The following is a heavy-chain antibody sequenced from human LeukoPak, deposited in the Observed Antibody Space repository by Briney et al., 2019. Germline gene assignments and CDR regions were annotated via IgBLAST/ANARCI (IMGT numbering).Heavy chain of an antibody. Sequence: PGGSLRLSCAASGFTFSSYAMSWVRQAPGKGLEWVSSISSSSSYIYYADSVKGRFTISRDNAKNSLYLQMNSLRAEDTAVYYCAKSGEGYSSSWYRSNEFDYWGQGTLVTVSS. J-gene: IGHJ4*02. D-gene: IGHD6-13*01. CDR1: GFTFSSYA. CDR3: AKSGEGYSSSWYRSNEFDY. V-gene: IGHV3-21*04. CDR2: ISSSSSYI.